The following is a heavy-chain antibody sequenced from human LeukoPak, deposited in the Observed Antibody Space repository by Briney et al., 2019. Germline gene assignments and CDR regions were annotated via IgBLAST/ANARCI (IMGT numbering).Heavy chain of an antibody. CDR2: MNSNSGNT. Sequence: ASVKVSCKASGYIFTNFDINWVRQATGQGLEWVGWMNSNSGNTGYGQKFQGRITLTRDTAISTAYMELTSLRYEDTAVYYCARGDYWGQGTLATVSS. CDR3: ARGDY. V-gene: IGHV1-8*01. CDR1: GYIFTNFD. J-gene: IGHJ4*02.